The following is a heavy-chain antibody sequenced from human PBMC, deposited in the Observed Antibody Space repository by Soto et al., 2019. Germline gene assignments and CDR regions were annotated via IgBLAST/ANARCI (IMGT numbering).Heavy chain of an antibody. CDR1: GYSFTSYW. CDR2: IYPGDSDT. V-gene: IGHV5-51*01. Sequence: GESLKISCKGSGYSFTSYWIGWVRQMPGKGLEWMGIIYPGDSDTRYSPSFQGQVTISADKSISTAYLQWSSLKASDTAMYYCTRISRDVITPHYYYGMDVWGQGTTVTVSS. D-gene: IGHD3-3*02. J-gene: IGHJ6*02. CDR3: TRISRDVITPHYYYGMDV.